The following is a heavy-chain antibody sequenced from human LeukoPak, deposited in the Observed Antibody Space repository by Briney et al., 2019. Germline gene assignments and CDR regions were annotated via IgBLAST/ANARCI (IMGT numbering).Heavy chain of an antibody. V-gene: IGHV3-9*01. Sequence: GGSLRLSCVASGFNFDEYAMHWVRHAPGKGLEWVSGISWNSGSIGYADSVKGRFTISGDNAKNSLYLQMNSLRAEDTALYYCAKDYGDYYYYGMDVWGQGTTVTVSS. CDR1: GFNFDEYA. CDR3: AKDYGDYYYYGMDV. CDR2: ISWNSGSI. D-gene: IGHD4-17*01. J-gene: IGHJ6*02.